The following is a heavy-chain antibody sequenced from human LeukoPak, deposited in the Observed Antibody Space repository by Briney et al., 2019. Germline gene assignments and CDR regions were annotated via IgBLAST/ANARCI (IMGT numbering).Heavy chain of an antibody. CDR1: GFTFSSYS. Sequence: GGSLRLSCAASGFTFSSYSMNWVRQAPGEGLEWVSYISSSSSTIYYADSVKGRFTISRDNAKNSLYLQMNSLRAEDTAVYYCARPPYYDSSGYFGIWGQGTLVTVSS. V-gene: IGHV3-48*01. CDR2: ISSSSSTI. D-gene: IGHD3-22*01. J-gene: IGHJ4*02. CDR3: ARPPYYDSSGYFGI.